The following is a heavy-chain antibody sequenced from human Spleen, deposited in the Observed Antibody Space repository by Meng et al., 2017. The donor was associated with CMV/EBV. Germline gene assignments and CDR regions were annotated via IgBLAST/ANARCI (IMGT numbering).Heavy chain of an antibody. V-gene: IGHV3-23*01. J-gene: IGHJ4*02. Sequence: GESLKISCAASGFTFSNDAMSWVRQTAGKGLERVSIIGGRGEYTYYADSFKVRFTISRDNSKNTLYLQMNSLRAEDTAIYYCAKDRTGDGFNSYWGQGTLVTVSS. D-gene: IGHD5-24*01. CDR3: AKDRTGDGFNSY. CDR2: IGGRGEYT. CDR1: GFTFSNDA.